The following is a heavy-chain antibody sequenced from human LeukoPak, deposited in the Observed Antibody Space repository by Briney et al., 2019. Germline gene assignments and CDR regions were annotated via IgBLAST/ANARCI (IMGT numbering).Heavy chain of an antibody. Sequence: PGGSLRLSCAASGFTFSNYAMSWVRQAPGKGLEWVSTISGPGSSTYSADSVKGRFTISRDNSKNTLYLQMHSLRTEDTAVYSCARYYYDSSGYYYFDYWGQGTLVTVSS. J-gene: IGHJ4*02. CDR2: ISGPGSST. CDR3: ARYYYDSSGYYYFDY. CDR1: GFTFSNYA. V-gene: IGHV3-23*01. D-gene: IGHD3-22*01.